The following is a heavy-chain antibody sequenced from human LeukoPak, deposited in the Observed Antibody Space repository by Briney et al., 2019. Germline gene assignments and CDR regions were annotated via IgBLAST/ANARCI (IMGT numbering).Heavy chain of an antibody. CDR1: GFTFSLYS. CDR3: ARDGVGDY. J-gene: IGHJ4*02. D-gene: IGHD1-26*01. CDR2: ITSGSSTT. V-gene: IGHV3-48*01. Sequence: PGGSLRLSCAASGFTFSLYSMNWVRQAPGKGLEWVSYITSGSSTTYYADSVKGRFTISRDNAKNSLFLQMNSLRAEDTAVYYCARDGVGDYWGQGTLVTVSS.